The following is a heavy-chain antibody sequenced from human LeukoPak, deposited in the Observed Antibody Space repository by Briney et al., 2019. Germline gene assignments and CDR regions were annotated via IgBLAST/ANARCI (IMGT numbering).Heavy chain of an antibody. Sequence: PGGSLRLSCAASGFTFSTYAMNWVRQAPGKGPESVSAISDSGDTTYYADSVKGRFTISRDNSGNTLYLQMNNLRAEDTAIYYCAKDQLEVPANIGLIPSDYWGQGTLVTVSS. CDR1: GFTFSTYA. CDR3: AKDQLEVPANIGLIPSDY. D-gene: IGHD2-2*01. V-gene: IGHV3-23*01. CDR2: ISDSGDTT. J-gene: IGHJ4*02.